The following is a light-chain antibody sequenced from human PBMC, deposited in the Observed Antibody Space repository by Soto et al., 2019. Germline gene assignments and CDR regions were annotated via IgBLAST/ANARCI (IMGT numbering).Light chain of an antibody. CDR3: SSSAGIYHYLV. CDR1: SSNIGSNYD. J-gene: IGLJ3*02. Sequence: QSVLTQPPSVSGAPGQTVTISCAGTSSNIGSNYDVHWYQHLPGTAPKLLIFGYTNRPSGVPDRFSGSKSGYTASLTVSGLQTEDEAFYYCSSSAGIYHYLVFGGGTKLTVL. CDR2: GYT. V-gene: IGLV1-40*01.